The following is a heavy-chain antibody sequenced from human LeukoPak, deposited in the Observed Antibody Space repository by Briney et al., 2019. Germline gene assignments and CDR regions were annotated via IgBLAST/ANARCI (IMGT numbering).Heavy chain of an antibody. V-gene: IGHV3-23*01. J-gene: IGHJ4*02. CDR1: GFTFSSYG. Sequence: PGGSLRLSCAASGFTFSSYGMHWVRQAPGKGLEWVSTISGGGGNTDYADSVKGRFTISRDNSKNTQYLQMNSLRAEDTAIYYCAKLLSQYDSSGYYYFEYWGQGALVTVSS. CDR2: ISGGGGNT. D-gene: IGHD3-22*01. CDR3: AKLLSQYDSSGYYYFEY.